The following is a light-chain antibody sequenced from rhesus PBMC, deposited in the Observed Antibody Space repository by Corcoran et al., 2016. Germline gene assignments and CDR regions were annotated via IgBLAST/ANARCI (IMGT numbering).Light chain of an antibody. V-gene: IGKV1-33*02. CDR1: QGISNA. CDR3: QQGYSTPLT. CDR2: SAS. Sequence: DIQMSQSPSSPSASAGDKVTITSRASQGISNALSLYQQKPGKAPKLLIYSASSLESGVPSRFSGSRSGTVFTLTISSLQAEDLATYYCQQGYSTPLTFGGGTKVELK. J-gene: IGKJ4*01.